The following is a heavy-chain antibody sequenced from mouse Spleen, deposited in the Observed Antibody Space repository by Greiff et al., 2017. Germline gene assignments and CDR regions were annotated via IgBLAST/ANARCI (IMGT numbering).Heavy chain of an antibody. Sequence: QVQLQQSGAELVMPGASVKLSCKASGYTFTSYWMHWVKQRPGQGLEWIGEIDPSDSYTNYNQKFKGKATLTVDKSSSTAYMQLSSLTSEDSAVYYCAINYGSSYRYAMDYWGQGTSVTVSS. V-gene: IGHV1-69*01. D-gene: IGHD1-1*01. J-gene: IGHJ4*01. CDR1: GYTFTSYW. CDR2: IDPSDSYT. CDR3: AINYGSSYRYAMDY.